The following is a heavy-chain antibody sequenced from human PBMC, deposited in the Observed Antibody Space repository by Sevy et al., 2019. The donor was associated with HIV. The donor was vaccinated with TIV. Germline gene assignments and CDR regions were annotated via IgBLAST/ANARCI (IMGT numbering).Heavy chain of an antibody. J-gene: IGHJ4*02. CDR1: GYTLTELS. V-gene: IGHV1-24*01. CDR3: STTRDYYDSSGYPFDY. Sequence: ASVKVSCKVSGYTLTELSMHWVRQAPGKGLEWMATFDPEDGETIYAQKFQGRVTMTEDTSTETAYMELSSLGSEDTAVYYCSTTRDYYDSSGYPFDYWGQGTLVTVSS. D-gene: IGHD3-22*01. CDR2: FDPEDGET.